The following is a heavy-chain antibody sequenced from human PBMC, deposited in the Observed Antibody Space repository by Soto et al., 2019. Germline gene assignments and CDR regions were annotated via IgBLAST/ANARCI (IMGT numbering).Heavy chain of an antibody. J-gene: IGHJ6*02. V-gene: IGHV3-74*01. Sequence: EVQLVESGGGLVQPGGSLRLSCAASGFTFSSYWMHWVRQAPGKGLVWVSRINSDGSSTSYADSVKGRFTISRDNAKNTLYLQMNSLRAEDTAVYYCARDRYYGSGSYYEYHYYYGMDVWGQGTTVTVSS. CDR3: ARDRYYGSGSYYEYHYYYGMDV. D-gene: IGHD3-10*01. CDR2: INSDGSST. CDR1: GFTFSSYW.